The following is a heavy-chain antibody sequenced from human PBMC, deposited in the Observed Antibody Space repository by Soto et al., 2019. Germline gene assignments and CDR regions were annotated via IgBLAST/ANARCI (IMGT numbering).Heavy chain of an antibody. CDR1: GGSFSSYH. J-gene: IGHJ4*02. CDR3: ARGYDTALAPIF. D-gene: IGHD5-18*01. V-gene: IGHV4-34*01. Sequence: SETLSLTCAVYGGSFSSYHWSWIRQTPGKGLEWIGEINHLTTTNYNPSLKSRVIISLDTPRNQFSLKLCSVTAADTAVYYCARGYDTALAPIFWGQGILVTVSS. CDR2: INHLTTT.